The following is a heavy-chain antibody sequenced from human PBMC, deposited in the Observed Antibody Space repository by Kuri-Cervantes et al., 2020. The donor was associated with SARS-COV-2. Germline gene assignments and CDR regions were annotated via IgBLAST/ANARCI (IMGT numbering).Heavy chain of an antibody. CDR3: ARIEGYCSSSSCYRGYYYYGMDV. Sequence: SGPTLVKPTETLTLTCTVSGFSLSDARVGVSWIRQPPGKALEWLAHIFSNDEKSYSTSLKSRLTISKDTSKSQVVLTMTNMDPVDTATYYCARIEGYCSSSSCYRGYYYYGMDVWGQGTTVTVFS. D-gene: IGHD2-2*02. V-gene: IGHV2-26*01. CDR1: GFSLSDARVG. J-gene: IGHJ6*02. CDR2: IFSNDEK.